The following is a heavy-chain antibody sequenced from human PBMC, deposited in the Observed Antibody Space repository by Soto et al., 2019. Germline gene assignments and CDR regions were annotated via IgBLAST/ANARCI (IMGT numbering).Heavy chain of an antibody. CDR1: GFTFSSYA. V-gene: IGHV3-30-3*01. Sequence: QVQLVESGGGVVQPGRSLRLSCAASGFTFSSYAMHWVRQAPGKGLEWVAVISYDGSNKYYADSVKGRFTISRDNSKNTLYLQMNSLRAEDTAVYYCARDRLYCSSTSCYLDYWGQGTLVTVSS. D-gene: IGHD2-2*01. J-gene: IGHJ4*02. CDR2: ISYDGSNK. CDR3: ARDRLYCSSTSCYLDY.